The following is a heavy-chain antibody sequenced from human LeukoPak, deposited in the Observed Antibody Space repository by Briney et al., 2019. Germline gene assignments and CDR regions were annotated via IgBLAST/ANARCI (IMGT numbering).Heavy chain of an antibody. D-gene: IGHD2-15*01. V-gene: IGHV1-24*01. CDR3: ATLYCSGGSCHDGNAFDI. CDR2: FDPEDGET. Sequence: ASVKVSCKVSGYTLTELSMHWVRQAPGKGLGWMGGFDPEDGETIYAQKFQGRVTMTEDTSTDTAYMELSSLRSEDTAVYYCATLYCSGGSCHDGNAFDIWGQGTMVTVSS. CDR1: GYTLTELS. J-gene: IGHJ3*02.